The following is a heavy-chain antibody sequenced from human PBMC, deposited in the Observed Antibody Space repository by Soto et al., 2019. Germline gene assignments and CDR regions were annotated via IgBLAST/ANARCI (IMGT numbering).Heavy chain of an antibody. CDR3: ARLVVVAPVANV. D-gene: IGHD2-2*01. V-gene: IGHV4-39*02. CDR1: GYSVSSSDYY. CDR2: MLYSGLT. Sequence: PSETLSLTCSVSGYSVSSSDYYWAWIRQPPGKGLEWIGSMLYSGLTYYSPSLKDRVTMSMDTSKNSFSVNLTSVTAADTAVYFCARLVVVAPVANVWGQGTLVTVSS. J-gene: IGHJ4*02.